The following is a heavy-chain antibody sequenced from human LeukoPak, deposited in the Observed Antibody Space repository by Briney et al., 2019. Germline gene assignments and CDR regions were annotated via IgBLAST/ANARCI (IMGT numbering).Heavy chain of an antibody. V-gene: IGHV3-7*01. D-gene: IGHD3-3*01. J-gene: IGHJ5*02. CDR1: GFSFSTYW. Sequence: GGSLRLSCAASGFSFSTYWMSWVRQAPGKGLEWVANIKPDGSEKHYVDSVNGRFTISRDNAKNSLYLQMNSLRAEDTAVYYCARDRETTIFGVVTPGKGWFDPWGQGTLVTVSS. CDR3: ARDRETTIFGVVTPGKGWFDP. CDR2: IKPDGSEK.